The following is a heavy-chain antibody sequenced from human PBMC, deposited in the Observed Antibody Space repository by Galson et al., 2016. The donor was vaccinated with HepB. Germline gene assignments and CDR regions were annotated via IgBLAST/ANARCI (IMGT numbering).Heavy chain of an antibody. D-gene: IGHD3-10*01. Sequence: SLRLSCAASGFTFRSYGMHWVRQAPGKGLEWVAVIWYDGSNKYHADSVKGRFTISRDNSKNTLSLQMNSLRAEDTAVYYCARDRYYTAGRGMDVWGQGTTVTVSS. CDR1: GFTFRSYG. CDR3: ARDRYYTAGRGMDV. V-gene: IGHV3-33*01. J-gene: IGHJ6*02. CDR2: IWYDGSNK.